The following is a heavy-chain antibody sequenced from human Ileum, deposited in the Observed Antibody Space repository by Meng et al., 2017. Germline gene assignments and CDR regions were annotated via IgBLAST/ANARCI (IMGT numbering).Heavy chain of an antibody. CDR1: GGAFSSSA. V-gene: IGHV1-69*10. D-gene: IGHD2-15*01. Sequence: QVQLVQSGAELTYPGSSVTVSCKASGGAFSSSAIGCLRQAPGRGLEWMGGIIPILNASTYAQNFKGRVTLSADMATTTVYMELSSLTSDDTAVYFCARDCSGGGCFDPWGQGTLVTVSS. CDR3: ARDCSGGGCFDP. CDR2: IIPILNAS. J-gene: IGHJ5*02.